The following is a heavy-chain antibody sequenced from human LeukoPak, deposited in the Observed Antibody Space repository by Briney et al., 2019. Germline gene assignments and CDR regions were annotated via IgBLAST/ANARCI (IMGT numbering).Heavy chain of an antibody. CDR1: GYSFTSYW. V-gene: IGHV5-51*01. CDR2: IYPGDSDT. Sequence: GESPKISCKGSGYSFTSYWIGWVRQMPGKGLEWMGIIYPGDSDTRYSPSFQGQVTISADKSISTAYLQWSSLKASDTAMYYCARQSTHDSGGYPSGPFDPWGQGTLVTVSS. D-gene: IGHD3-22*01. J-gene: IGHJ5*02. CDR3: ARQSTHDSGGYPSGPFDP.